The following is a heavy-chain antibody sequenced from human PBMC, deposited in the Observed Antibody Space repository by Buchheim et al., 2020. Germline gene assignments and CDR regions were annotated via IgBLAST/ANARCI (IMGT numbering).Heavy chain of an antibody. CDR3: ARARDTGGYYYYGMDV. CDR1: GFTIDDYG. CDR2: ISWNGGTR. D-gene: IGHD5-18*01. Sequence: EVQLVESGGGVVRPGGSLRLSCAASGFTIDDYGMTWVRQPPGKGLEWVSGISWNGGTRGYADSVKGRFTISRDNGKNPLELQMNSLRVEDTALYYCARARDTGGYYYYGMDVWGQGTT. J-gene: IGHJ6*02. V-gene: IGHV3-20*04.